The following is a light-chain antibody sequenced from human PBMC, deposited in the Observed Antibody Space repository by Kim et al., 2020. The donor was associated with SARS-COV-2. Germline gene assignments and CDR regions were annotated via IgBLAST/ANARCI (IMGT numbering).Light chain of an antibody. CDR2: KAS. CDR1: QSISSW. V-gene: IGKV1-5*03. J-gene: IGKJ4*01. Sequence: DIQMTQSPFTLSASVGDRVTITCRASQSISSWLAWYQQKPGKAPKLLIYKASSLESGVPSRFSGSGSGTEFTLTISSLQPDDFATYYCQQYNSYSLTFGGGTKLEI. CDR3: QQYNSYSLT.